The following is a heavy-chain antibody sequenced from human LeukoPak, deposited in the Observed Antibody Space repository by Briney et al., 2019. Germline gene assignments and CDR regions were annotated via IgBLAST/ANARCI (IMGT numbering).Heavy chain of an antibody. D-gene: IGHD3-16*02. J-gene: IGHJ4*02. Sequence: SETLSLTCTVSGDSISSTNYYWGWIRQPPGKGLEWIGSIYYSGSTYYNPSLESRVTISVDTSKNQFSLKLSSVTAADTAVYYCARGESSVFDYWGQGTLVTVSS. CDR1: GDSISSTNYY. CDR3: ARGESSVFDY. V-gene: IGHV4-39*01. CDR2: IYYSGST.